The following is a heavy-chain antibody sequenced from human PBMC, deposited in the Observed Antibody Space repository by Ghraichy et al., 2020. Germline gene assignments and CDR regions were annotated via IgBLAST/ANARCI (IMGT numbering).Heavy chain of an antibody. CDR1: GFTFNRNA. D-gene: IGHD6-19*01. CDR3: AKDRPASGWHFDS. CDR2: ISDTGART. V-gene: IGHV3-23*01. J-gene: IGHJ4*02. Sequence: GGSLRLSCAASGFTFNRNAMNWVRQAPGKGLEWVSAISDTGARTYYTDSVKGRFTISRDNSKNTLYLQMNNLRAEDTAVYYCAKDRPASGWHFDSWGQGTLVTVSS.